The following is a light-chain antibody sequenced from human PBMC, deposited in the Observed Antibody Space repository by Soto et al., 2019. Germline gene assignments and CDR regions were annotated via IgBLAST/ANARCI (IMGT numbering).Light chain of an antibody. J-gene: IGKJ4*01. V-gene: IGKV1-9*01. CDR3: QQLNSYPLT. CDR1: QGIRSY. CDR2: AAS. Sequence: IQLTQSPSSLSASVGDRVTIACRASQGIRSYLAWYQQKPGKAPMLLIYAASTLQSGVPARFSGSGSGTDFTLTIRSLQPEDFATYYCQQLNSYPLTFGGGTKVEIK.